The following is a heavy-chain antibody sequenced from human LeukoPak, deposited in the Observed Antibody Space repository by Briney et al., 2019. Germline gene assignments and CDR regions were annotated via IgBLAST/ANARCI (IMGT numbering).Heavy chain of an antibody. CDR2: INPNSGGT. CDR3: ARTPRGSGYPYYFDY. Sequence: VASVKVSCKASGYTFTGYYMHWVRQAPGQGLEWMGWINPNSGGTNYAQKFQGRVTMTRDTSISTAYMELSRLRSDDTAVYYCARTPRGSGYPYYFDYWGLGTLVTVSS. D-gene: IGHD3-22*01. V-gene: IGHV1-2*02. J-gene: IGHJ4*02. CDR1: GYTFTGYY.